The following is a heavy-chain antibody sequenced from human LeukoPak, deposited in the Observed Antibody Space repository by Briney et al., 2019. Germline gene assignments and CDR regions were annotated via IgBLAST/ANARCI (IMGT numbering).Heavy chain of an antibody. CDR2: INPNSGGT. CDR1: AYTFTDYY. J-gene: IGHJ5*02. V-gene: IGHV1-2*02. D-gene: IGHD2-15*01. Sequence: GASVKVSCKASAYTFTDYYMHWVRQAPGQGPEWMGWINPNSGGTDYAQKFQGRVTMTRDTSINTAYMEVISLRPDDTAVYYCARGRYCSDGNCYHNWFDPWGQGTLVIVSS. CDR3: ARGRYCSDGNCYHNWFDP.